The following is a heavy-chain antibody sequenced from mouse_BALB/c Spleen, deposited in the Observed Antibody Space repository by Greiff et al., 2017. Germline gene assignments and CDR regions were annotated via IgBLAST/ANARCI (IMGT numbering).Heavy chain of an antibody. V-gene: IGHV1-14*01. D-gene: IGHD1-1*01. CDR1: GYTFTSYV. CDR2: INPYNDGT. CDR3: ARGGTTVVAGGFDY. Sequence: EVQGVESGPELVKPGASVKMSCKASGYTFTSYVMHWVKQKPGQGLEWIGYINPYNDGTKYNEKFKGKATLTSDKSSSTAYMELSSLTSEDSAVYYCARGGTTVVAGGFDYWGQGTTLTVSS. J-gene: IGHJ2*01.